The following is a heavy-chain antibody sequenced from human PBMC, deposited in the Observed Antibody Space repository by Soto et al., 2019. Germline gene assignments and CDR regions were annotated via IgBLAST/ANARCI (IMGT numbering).Heavy chain of an antibody. J-gene: IGHJ5*02. Sequence: QVQLQESGPGLVKPSETLSLTCTVSGGSISSYYWSWIRQPPGKGLEWIGYIYYSGSTKFNPSLKSRVTISLDTSKNQFSLKLSSVTAADTAVYYCARHGSDGSGSSGWTNWFDPWGQGTLVTVSS. CDR2: IYYSGST. V-gene: IGHV4-59*08. CDR3: ARHGSDGSGSSGWTNWFDP. CDR1: GGSISSYY. D-gene: IGHD3-10*01.